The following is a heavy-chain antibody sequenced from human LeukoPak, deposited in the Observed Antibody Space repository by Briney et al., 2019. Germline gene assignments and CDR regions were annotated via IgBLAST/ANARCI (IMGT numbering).Heavy chain of an antibody. V-gene: IGHV3-53*01. Sequence: PGGSLRLSCAASGFTVSSNYMSWVRQAPGKGLEWVSVIYSGGSTYYADSVKGRFTISRDNSKNTLYLQMNSLRAEDTAVYYCAREVPDTAMIYYYYYYYMDVWGKGTTVTVSS. CDR2: IYSGGST. D-gene: IGHD5-18*01. CDR3: AREVPDTAMIYYYYYYYMDV. J-gene: IGHJ6*03. CDR1: GFTVSSNY.